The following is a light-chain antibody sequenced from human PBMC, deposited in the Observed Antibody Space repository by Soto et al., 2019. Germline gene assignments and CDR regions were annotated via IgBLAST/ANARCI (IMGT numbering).Light chain of an antibody. CDR1: QGIGNA. CDR3: LQDHSYPWT. J-gene: IGKJ1*01. V-gene: IGKV1-6*01. CDR2: GAS. Sequence: IQMTQSPSSLSASVVDRVTITCRASQGIGNALGWYQQKPGKPPKVLIYGASSLQSGVPSRFRGSASGTEFTLTISSLQPEDLATYYCLQDHSYPWTFGQGTKVDI.